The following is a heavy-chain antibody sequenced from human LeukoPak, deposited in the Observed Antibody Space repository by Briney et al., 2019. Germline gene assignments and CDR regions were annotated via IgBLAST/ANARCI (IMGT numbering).Heavy chain of an antibody. D-gene: IGHD5-18*01. J-gene: IGHJ4*02. CDR1: GFTFSVYY. V-gene: IGHV3-11*06. Sequence: PGGSLRLSCAASGFTFSVYYMSWLRQAPGKGLEWVSYISYSSYTNYADSVKGRFTISRDNAKNSLYLQMNSLRAEDTAVYYCARSDSYGSRRFDFDYWGQGTLVTVSS. CDR3: ARSDSYGSRRFDFDY. CDR2: ISYSSYT.